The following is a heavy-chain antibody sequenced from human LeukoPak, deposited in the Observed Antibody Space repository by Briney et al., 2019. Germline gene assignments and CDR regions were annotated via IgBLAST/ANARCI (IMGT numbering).Heavy chain of an antibody. CDR3: AKAVVAATQGYYYGMDV. D-gene: IGHD2-15*01. CDR1: GFTFSSYA. J-gene: IGHJ6*04. Sequence: PGGSLRLSCAASGFTFSSYAMSWVRQAPGKGLEWVSAISGSGGSTYCADSVKGRFTISRDNSKNTLYLQMNSLRAEDTAVYYCAKAVVAATQGYYYGMDVWGKGTTVTVSS. V-gene: IGHV3-23*01. CDR2: ISGSGGST.